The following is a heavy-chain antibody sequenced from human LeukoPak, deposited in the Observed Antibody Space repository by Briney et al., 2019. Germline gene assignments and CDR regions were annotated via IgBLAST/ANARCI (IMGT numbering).Heavy chain of an antibody. Sequence: GGSLRLSCAASGFMFSDEYMSWIRQAPGKGLEWVSYISNSGDFIAYADSVKGRFTISRDNAKNSLFLQMNSLRAGDTAVYYCARLCDGYYFDYWGQGTLVTVSS. CDR1: GFMFSDEY. CDR2: ISNSGDFI. J-gene: IGHJ4*02. CDR3: ARLCDGYYFDY. V-gene: IGHV3-11*01.